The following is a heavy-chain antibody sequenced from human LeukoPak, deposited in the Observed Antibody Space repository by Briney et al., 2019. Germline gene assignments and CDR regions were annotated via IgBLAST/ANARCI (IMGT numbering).Heavy chain of an antibody. Sequence: GGSLRLSCATSGFTFSDYYMSWIRQAPGKGLEWVSYISSSGSGGSTYYADSVKGRFTISRDNSKNTLYLQMNSLRAEDTAVYYCAKDAPVNIVVVPAANSWGQGTLVTVSS. V-gene: IGHV3-11*01. CDR3: AKDAPVNIVVVPAANS. CDR1: GFTFSDYY. J-gene: IGHJ4*02. D-gene: IGHD2-2*01. CDR2: ISSSGSGGST.